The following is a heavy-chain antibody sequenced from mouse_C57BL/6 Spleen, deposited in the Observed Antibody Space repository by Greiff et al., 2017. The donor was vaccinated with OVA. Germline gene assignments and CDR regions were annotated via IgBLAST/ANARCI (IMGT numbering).Heavy chain of an antibody. Sequence: QVQLQQSGAELVMPGASVKLSCKASGYTFTSYWMHWVKQRPGQGLEWIGEIDPSDSYTNYNQKFKGKSTLTVDKSSSTAYMQLSSLTSEDSAVYYCARLDYYGSSYRYFDVWGTGTTVTVSS. V-gene: IGHV1-69*01. D-gene: IGHD1-1*01. CDR1: GYTFTSYW. J-gene: IGHJ1*03. CDR3: ARLDYYGSSYRYFDV. CDR2: IDPSDSYT.